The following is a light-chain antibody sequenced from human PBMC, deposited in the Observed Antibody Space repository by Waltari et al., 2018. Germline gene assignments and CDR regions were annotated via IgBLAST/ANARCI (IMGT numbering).Light chain of an antibody. CDR2: TAS. CDR1: QGISNH. J-gene: IGKJ1*01. CDR3: QQGNNFPPT. V-gene: IGKV1-12*01. Sequence: DIQMTQSPSSVSASVGDRVTITCRASQGISNHLAWYQQKPGKAPKFLIYTASTLQSGVPSRFSGSGSGTEFTLTISDLQPEDFATYFCQQGNNFPPTFGQGTEVEI.